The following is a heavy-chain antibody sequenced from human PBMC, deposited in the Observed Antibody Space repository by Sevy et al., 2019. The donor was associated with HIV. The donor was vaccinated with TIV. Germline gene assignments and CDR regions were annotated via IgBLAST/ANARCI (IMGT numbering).Heavy chain of an antibody. CDR3: ARSPISVAGTPSSGRFDP. J-gene: IGHJ5*02. CDR1: GFTFSSYA. D-gene: IGHD6-19*01. CDR2: ISGSGGST. Sequence: GGSLRLSCAASGFTFSSYAMSWVRQVPGKGLEWVSAISGSGGSTYYADSVKGRFTISRDNSKNTLYLQMNSLRAEDTAVYYCARSPISVAGTPSSGRFDPWGQGTLVTVSS. V-gene: IGHV3-23*01.